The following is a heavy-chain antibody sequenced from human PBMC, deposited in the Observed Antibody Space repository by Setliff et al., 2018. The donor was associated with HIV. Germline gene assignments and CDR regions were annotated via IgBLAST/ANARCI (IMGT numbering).Heavy chain of an antibody. CDR3: ARDDRCSGGCCYSY. V-gene: IGHV4-39*07. Sequence: SETLSLTCTVSGGSINRSGYYWSWIRQPPGKGLEWIGEINHSGSTNYNPSLKSRVTISVDTSKNQFSLKLSSVAAADTAVYYCARDDRCSGGCCYSYWGQGALVTVSS. CDR2: INHSGST. J-gene: IGHJ4*02. CDR1: GGSINRSGYY. D-gene: IGHD2-15*01.